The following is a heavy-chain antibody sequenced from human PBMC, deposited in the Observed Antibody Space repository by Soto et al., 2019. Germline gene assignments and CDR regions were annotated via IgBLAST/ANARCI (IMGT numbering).Heavy chain of an antibody. CDR3: ARPISSSGQAMHPRDY. CDR2: INAGNGNT. D-gene: IGHD3-22*01. Sequence: QVQLVQSGAEVKKPGASVKVSCKASGYTFTSYAMHWVRQAPGQRLEWMGWINAGNGNTKYSQKFQGRVTITRDTSASTAYMELSSLRSEDTAVYYCARPISSSGQAMHPRDYWGQGTLVTVSS. V-gene: IGHV1-3*01. J-gene: IGHJ4*02. CDR1: GYTFTSYA.